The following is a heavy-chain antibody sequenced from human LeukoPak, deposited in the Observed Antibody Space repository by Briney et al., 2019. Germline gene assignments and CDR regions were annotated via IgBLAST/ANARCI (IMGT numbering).Heavy chain of an antibody. J-gene: IGHJ4*02. V-gene: IGHV7-4-1*02. CDR2: INTNTGNP. CDR1: GYTFTIYV. D-gene: IGHD3-22*01. Sequence: ASVTVSFTGSGYTFTIYVMNWVRQAPGQGLEWVGCINTNTGNPTYAQGFTGRFVFSLDTSVSTAYLQISSLKAEDTAVYYCAKDPLPYYYDSSGYYYYFDYWGQGTLATVS. CDR3: AKDPLPYYYDSSGYYYYFDY.